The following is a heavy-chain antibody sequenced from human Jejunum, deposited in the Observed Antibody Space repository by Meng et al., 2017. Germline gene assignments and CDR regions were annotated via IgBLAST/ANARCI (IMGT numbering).Heavy chain of an antibody. CDR3: ARTYADYPSYYFDY. V-gene: IGHV4-34*01. J-gene: IGHJ4*02. CDR1: GGSFSGYY. Sequence: QVQLQQWGAGLLKPSETLSLTCAVYGGSFSGYYWTWIRQPPGKGLEWIGYIYYSGSTYYNPSLKSRVTISVDTSKNQFSLKLSSVTAADTAVYYCARTYADYPSYYFDYWGQGTLVTVSS. CDR2: IYYSGST. D-gene: IGHD4-17*01.